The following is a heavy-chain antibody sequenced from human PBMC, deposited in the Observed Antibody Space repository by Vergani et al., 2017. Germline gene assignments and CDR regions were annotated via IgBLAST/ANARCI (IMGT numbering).Heavy chain of an antibody. CDR3: ARGLYSSSRLSWFDP. D-gene: IGHD6-13*01. J-gene: IGHJ5*02. CDR1: GGSFSGYY. V-gene: IGHV4-34*01. CDR2: INHSGST. Sequence: QVQLQQWGAGLLKPSETLSLTCAVYGGSFSGYYWSWIRQPPGKGLEWIGEINHSGSTNYNPSLKSRVTISVDTSKNQFSLKLSSVTAADTAVYYCARGLYSSSRLSWFDPWGQGTLATVSS.